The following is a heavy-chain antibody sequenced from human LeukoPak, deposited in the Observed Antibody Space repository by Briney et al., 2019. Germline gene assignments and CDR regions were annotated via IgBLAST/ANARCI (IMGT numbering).Heavy chain of an antibody. J-gene: IGHJ4*02. Sequence: SETLSLTCTVSSVSLTNYYWSWIRQPPGKGLEWIGYIFFSGTTNYNPSLKSRVTISVDASKNQFSLKMTSVTAADTAVYFCARVGSGGAWFDFWGQGTLVTVSS. CDR3: ARVGSGGAWFDF. CDR1: SVSLTNYY. D-gene: IGHD6-19*01. CDR2: IFFSGTT. V-gene: IGHV4-59*01.